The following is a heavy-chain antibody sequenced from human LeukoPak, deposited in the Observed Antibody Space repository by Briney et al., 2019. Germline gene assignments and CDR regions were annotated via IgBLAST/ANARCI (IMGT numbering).Heavy chain of an antibody. Sequence: SETLSLTCTVSGNSISSGDNYWSWIRQPPGKGLEWIGYIYYSGSTNYNPSLKSRVTISVDTSKNQFSLKLSSVTAADTAVYYCARVGYDILTGYLFTYYYYMDVWGKGTTVTISS. J-gene: IGHJ6*03. CDR2: IYYSGST. V-gene: IGHV4-61*08. CDR3: ARVGYDILTGYLFTYYYYMDV. D-gene: IGHD3-9*01. CDR1: GNSISSGDNY.